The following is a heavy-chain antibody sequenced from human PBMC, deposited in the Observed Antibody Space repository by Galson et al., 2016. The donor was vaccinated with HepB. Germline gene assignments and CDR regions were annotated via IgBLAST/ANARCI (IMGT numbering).Heavy chain of an antibody. D-gene: IGHD4-17*01. CDR3: AKGRPYYGDCDY. V-gene: IGHV3-66*01. CDR2: DYYGGNT. CDR1: GFTVSTHY. Sequence: SLRLSCTASGFTVSTHYMSWFRQAPGKGLEWVSVDYYGGNTYYEDTVRGRFTISRDNTKNMLYLQMNSLRAADTPVYYCAKGRPYYGDCDYWGQGTLVTVSS. J-gene: IGHJ4*02.